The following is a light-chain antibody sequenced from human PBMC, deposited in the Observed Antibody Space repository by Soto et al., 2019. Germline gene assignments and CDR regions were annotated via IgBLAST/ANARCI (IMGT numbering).Light chain of an antibody. Sequence: DFQMTQSPSTLSASVGDRVTITCRTSQNIKRYLNWYQQEPGKAPKLLIYAASILQSGVPSRFTGSGSGTDFTLAINSLQPEDFTTYYCQQSYSIPQTFGQGTKVDI. J-gene: IGKJ1*01. CDR3: QQSYSIPQT. CDR2: AAS. CDR1: QNIKRY. V-gene: IGKV1-39*01.